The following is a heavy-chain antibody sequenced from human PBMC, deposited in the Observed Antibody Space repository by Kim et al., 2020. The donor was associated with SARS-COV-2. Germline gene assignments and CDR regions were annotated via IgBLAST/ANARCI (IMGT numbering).Heavy chain of an antibody. CDR1: GFSLNTGSGVG. CDR3: VHDRTGFYLDY. V-gene: IGHV2-5*02. D-gene: IGHD3-9*01. Sequence: SGPTLVKPTQTLTLTCTFSGFSLNTGSGVGVGWIRQPPGKALEWLALIYWDDDKRYSPSLKSRLIITKDTSKNQVVLTMTNMDPVYTATYYCVHDRTGFYLDYWGQGTLVTVSS. J-gene: IGHJ4*02. CDR2: IYWDDDK.